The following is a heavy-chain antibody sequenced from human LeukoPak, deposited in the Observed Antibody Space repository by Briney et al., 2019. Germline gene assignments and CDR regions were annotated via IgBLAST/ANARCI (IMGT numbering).Heavy chain of an antibody. CDR1: GGSISSYY. D-gene: IGHD5-12*01. V-gene: IGHV4-59*08. Sequence: SETLSLTCTVSGGSISSYYWSWIRQPPGKGLEWIGYIYYSGSTNYNPSLKSRVTISVDTSKNQFSLKLSSVTAADTAVYYCARAPPGYSGYVRGGYYFDYWGQGTLVTVSS. J-gene: IGHJ4*02. CDR3: ARAPPGYSGYVRGGYYFDY. CDR2: IYYSGST.